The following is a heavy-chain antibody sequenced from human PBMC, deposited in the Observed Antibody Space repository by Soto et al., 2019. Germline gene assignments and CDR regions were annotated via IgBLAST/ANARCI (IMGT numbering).Heavy chain of an antibody. Sequence: GGSLRLSCAASGFTFSSYGMHWVRQAPGKGLEWVAVISYDGSNKYYADSVKGRFTISRDNSKNTPYLQMNSLRAEDTAVYYCEKDTEGLRFWFDTWGQGTLVTVSS. J-gene: IGHJ5*02. CDR2: ISYDGSNK. V-gene: IGHV3-30*18. CDR1: GFTFSSYG. CDR3: EKDTEGLRFWFDT.